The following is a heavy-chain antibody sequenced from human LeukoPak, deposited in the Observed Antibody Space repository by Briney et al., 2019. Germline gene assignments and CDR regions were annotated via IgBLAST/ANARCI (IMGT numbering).Heavy chain of an antibody. J-gene: IGHJ3*02. V-gene: IGHV3-21*06. D-gene: IGHD3-10*01. CDR2: TDTSGNYI. CDR1: GFTFSNYG. Sequence: PGGSLRLSCEASGFTFSNYGMNWVRQAPGKGLEWVSFTDTSGNYIYYGDSVKGRFTISRDNARNLLFLQMNGLRAEDTAVYYCARGRSITLLRGVAMSDGFDIWGQGAMVAVPS. CDR3: ARGRSITLLRGVAMSDGFDI.